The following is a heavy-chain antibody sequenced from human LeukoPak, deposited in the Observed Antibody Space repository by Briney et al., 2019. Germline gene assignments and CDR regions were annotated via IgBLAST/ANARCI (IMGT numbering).Heavy chain of an antibody. CDR3: ASRIGVGASDAFDI. D-gene: IGHD1-26*01. V-gene: IGHV1-69*05. J-gene: IGHJ3*02. CDR2: IIPIFGTA. Sequence: SVKVSCKASGGTFSSYAISWVRQAPGQGLEWMGGIIPIFGTANYAQKFKGRVTITTDGSTSTAYMELSSLRSEDTAVYYCASRIGVGASDAFDIWGQGTMVTVSS. CDR1: GGTFSSYA.